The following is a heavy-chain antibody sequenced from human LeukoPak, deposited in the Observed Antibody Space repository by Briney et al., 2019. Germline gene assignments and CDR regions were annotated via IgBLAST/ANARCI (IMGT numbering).Heavy chain of an antibody. CDR2: INHSGST. CDR1: GYSISSGYY. Sequence: SETLSLTCTVSGYSISSGYYWGWIRQPPGKGLEWIGSINHSGSTYYNPSLKSRVTISVDTSKNQFSLKLSSVTAADTAVYYCARDGSGWTSPFDYWGQGTLVTVSS. V-gene: IGHV4-38-2*02. J-gene: IGHJ4*02. CDR3: ARDGSGWTSPFDY. D-gene: IGHD6-19*01.